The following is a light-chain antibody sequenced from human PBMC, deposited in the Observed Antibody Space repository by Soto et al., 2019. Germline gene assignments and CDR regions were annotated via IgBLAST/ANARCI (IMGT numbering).Light chain of an antibody. CDR1: QSLLHSNGYNY. V-gene: IGKV2-28*01. J-gene: IGKJ3*01. CDR3: MQTRQTPFT. CDR2: LGS. Sequence: DIVMTQSPLSLPVTPGEPASISCRSSQSLLHSNGYNYFDWYLQKPGQSPQRLSYLGSYRASGVPDRLSGSGAGTDFTLKISRVEAEDVGVYFCMQTRQTPFTFGPGTKGDI.